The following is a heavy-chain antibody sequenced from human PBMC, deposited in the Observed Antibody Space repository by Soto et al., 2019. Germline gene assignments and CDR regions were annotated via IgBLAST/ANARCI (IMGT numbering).Heavy chain of an antibody. CDR1: GGTFSSYA. J-gene: IGHJ6*02. Sequence: QVQLVQSGAEVKKPGSSVKVSCKASGGTFSSYAISWVRQAPGQGLEWMGGIIPIFGTANYAQKFQGRVTITPDESTSTAYMELSSLRSEDTAVYYCASFPSSSPFSQHYYYYHGMDVWGQGTTVTVSS. V-gene: IGHV1-69*01. CDR2: IIPIFGTA. CDR3: ASFPSSSPFSQHYYYYHGMDV. D-gene: IGHD6-6*01.